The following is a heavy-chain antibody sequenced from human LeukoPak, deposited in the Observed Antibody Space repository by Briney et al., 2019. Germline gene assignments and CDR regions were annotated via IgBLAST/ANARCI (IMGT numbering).Heavy chain of an antibody. Sequence: PGGSLRLSCAASGFTFANYNFNWVRQAPGKGLEWVSYISSTSSTIYYADSMKGRFTISRDNAKNSLYLQMNSLRAEDTAVYYCARVTIYYDSSGYYYDAFDIWGQGTMVTVSS. CDR2: ISSTSSTI. J-gene: IGHJ3*02. D-gene: IGHD3-22*01. CDR3: ARVTIYYDSSGYYYDAFDI. V-gene: IGHV3-48*04. CDR1: GFTFANYN.